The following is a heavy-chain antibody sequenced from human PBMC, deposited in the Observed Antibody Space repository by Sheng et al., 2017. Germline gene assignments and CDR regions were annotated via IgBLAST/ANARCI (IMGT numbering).Heavy chain of an antibody. CDR3: ARGPGDYIWGSYRYGHFDY. CDR2: INHSGST. V-gene: IGHV4-34*01. D-gene: IGHD3-16*02. Sequence: QVQLQQWGAGLLKPSETLSLTCAVYGGSFSGYYWSWIRQPPGKGLEWIGEINHSGSTNYNPSLKSRVTISVDTSKNQFSLKLSSVTAADTAVYYCARGPGDYIWGSYRYGHFDYWGQGTLVTVS. CDR1: GGSFSGYY. J-gene: IGHJ4*02.